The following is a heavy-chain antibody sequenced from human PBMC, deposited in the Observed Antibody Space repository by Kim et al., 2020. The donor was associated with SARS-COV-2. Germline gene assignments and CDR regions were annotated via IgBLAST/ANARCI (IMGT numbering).Heavy chain of an antibody. CDR3: ARGGLGVAAAGIYYYYGMDV. D-gene: IGHD6-13*01. CDR2: IYHSGST. J-gene: IGHJ6*02. CDR1: GGSISSGGYS. V-gene: IGHV4-30-2*01. Sequence: SETLSLTCAVSGGSISSGGYSWSWIRQPPGKGLEWIGYIYHSGSTYYNPSLKSRVTISVDRSKNQFSLKLSSVTAADTAVYYCARGGLGVAAAGIYYYYGMDVWGQGTTVTVSS.